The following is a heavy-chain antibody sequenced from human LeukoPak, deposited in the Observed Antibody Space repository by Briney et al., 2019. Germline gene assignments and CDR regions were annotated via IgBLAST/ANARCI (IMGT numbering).Heavy chain of an antibody. CDR1: GFAFSSYA. CDR2: ISGSGVYDT. Sequence: GGSLRLSCAASGFAFSSYAMTWVRQTPGKGLEWVSSISGSGVYDTFYSDSVKGRFIISRDNSRNTVYLQMNSLSAEDTAVYCCSKDQTGRYFDWFPPGDYWGQGTLVTVSS. V-gene: IGHV3-23*01. J-gene: IGHJ4*02. D-gene: IGHD3-9*01. CDR3: SKDQTGRYFDWFPPGDY.